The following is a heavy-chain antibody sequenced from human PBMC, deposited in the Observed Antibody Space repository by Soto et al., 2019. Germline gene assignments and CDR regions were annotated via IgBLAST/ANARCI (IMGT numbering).Heavy chain of an antibody. V-gene: IGHV3-23*01. CDR3: AGWNYDY. D-gene: IGHD1-7*01. J-gene: IGHJ4*02. CDR2: ISQSAGGNT. Sequence: GGCMRLSCAACGFSFRSYGMMWARQAPGKGLEWVSAISQSAGGNTYYADSVKGRFTISRDDSKNTLYLQMDSLRPEDTAQYYCAGWNYDYWGQGTQVTVSS. CDR1: GFSFRSYG.